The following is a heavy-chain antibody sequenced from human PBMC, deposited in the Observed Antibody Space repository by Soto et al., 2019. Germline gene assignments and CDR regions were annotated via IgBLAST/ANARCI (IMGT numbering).Heavy chain of an antibody. D-gene: IGHD6-13*01. V-gene: IGHV1-3*01. CDR1: GCTFTTYA. Sequence: ASVKVSCKASGCTFTTYAMHWVRQAPGQRLEWMGWINGGNGNTKYSQNFQGRVTITRDTSASTAYIELSSLRSEDTAVYYCARDSLYRRSWFYGMDVWGQGTTVTVSS. J-gene: IGHJ6*02. CDR3: ARDSLYRRSWFYGMDV. CDR2: INGGNGNT.